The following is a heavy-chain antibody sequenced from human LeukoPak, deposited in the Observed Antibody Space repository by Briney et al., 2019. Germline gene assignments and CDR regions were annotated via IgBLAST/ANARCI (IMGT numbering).Heavy chain of an antibody. CDR2: IYSGGST. Sequence: GGSLRLSCAASGFTVSSNYMSWVRQAPGKGLEWVSVIYSGGSTYYADSVKGRFTISRDNSKNTLYLQMNSLRAEDTAVYYCARVSGGYYFDYWGQGTLVTVSS. CDR1: GFTVSSNY. CDR3: ARVSGGYYFDY. J-gene: IGHJ4*02. D-gene: IGHD4-23*01. V-gene: IGHV3-53*01.